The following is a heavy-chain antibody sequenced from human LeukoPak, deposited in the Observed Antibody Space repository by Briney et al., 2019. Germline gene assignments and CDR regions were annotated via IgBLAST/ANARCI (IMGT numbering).Heavy chain of an antibody. J-gene: IGHJ4*02. CDR1: GFTFSSYA. V-gene: IGHV3-23*01. Sequence: GGSLRLSCAASGFTFSSYAMSWVRQAPGKGLEWVSAISGSGGSTYYADSVKGRFTISRDNSKNTLYLQMNSLRAEDTAVYYCAKDEIAYSRLGYYFDYWGQGTLVTVSS. CDR2: ISGSGGST. D-gene: IGHD6-13*01. CDR3: AKDEIAYSRLGYYFDY.